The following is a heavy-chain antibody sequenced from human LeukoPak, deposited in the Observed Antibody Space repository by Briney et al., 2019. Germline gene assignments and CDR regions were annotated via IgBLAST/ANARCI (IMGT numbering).Heavy chain of an antibody. D-gene: IGHD3-10*01. Sequence: SETLSLTCTVSGGSISSYYWSWIRQPPGKGLEWIGYIYYSGGTNYNPSLKSRVTISVDTSKNQFSLKLSSVTAADTAVYYCARRLTMVLDVWGKGTTVTVSS. J-gene: IGHJ6*04. V-gene: IGHV4-59*08. CDR2: IYYSGGT. CDR1: GGSISSYY. CDR3: ARRLTMVLDV.